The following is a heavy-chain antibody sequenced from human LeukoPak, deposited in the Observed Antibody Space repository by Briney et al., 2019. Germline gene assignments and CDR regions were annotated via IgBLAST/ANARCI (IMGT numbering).Heavy chain of an antibody. V-gene: IGHV4-59*08. CDR3: ARHGRIAVAGTFDY. D-gene: IGHD6-19*01. J-gene: IGHJ4*02. CDR1: GGSISSYY. CDR2: IYYSGST. Sequence: SETLSLTCTVAGGSISSYYWSWVRQPPGKGLEWIGYIYYSGSTNYNPSLKSRVTISVDTSKNQFSLKLSSVPAADTAVYYCARHGRIAVAGTFDYWGQGTLVTVSS.